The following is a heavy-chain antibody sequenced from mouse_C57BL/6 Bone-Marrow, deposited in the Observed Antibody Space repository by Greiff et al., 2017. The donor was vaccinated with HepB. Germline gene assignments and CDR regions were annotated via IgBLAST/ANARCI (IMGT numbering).Heavy chain of an antibody. D-gene: IGHD1-1*01. CDR3: ARSPYYYGSSYAMDY. V-gene: IGHV1-31*01. Sequence: EVKLMESGPELVKPGASVKISCKASGYSFTGYYMHWVKQSHGNILDWIGYIYPYNGVSSYNQKFKGKATLTVDKSSSTAYMELRSLTSEDSAVYYCARSPYYYGSSYAMDYWGQGTSVTVSS. CDR1: GYSFTGYY. J-gene: IGHJ4*01. CDR2: IYPYNGVS.